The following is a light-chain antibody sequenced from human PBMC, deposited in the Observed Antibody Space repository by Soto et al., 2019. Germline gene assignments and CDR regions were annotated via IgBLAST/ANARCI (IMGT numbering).Light chain of an antibody. J-gene: IGKJ4*01. Sequence: EVLMTQSPATLSVSPGERVILSCRASQRISNDLAWYQQKAGQAPRLLIYDASTRATGIPARFSGSGSGTEFTLTISSLQSEDFAVYYCQQYSQWPLTFGGGTKVDI. CDR1: QRISND. CDR2: DAS. V-gene: IGKV3-15*01. CDR3: QQYSQWPLT.